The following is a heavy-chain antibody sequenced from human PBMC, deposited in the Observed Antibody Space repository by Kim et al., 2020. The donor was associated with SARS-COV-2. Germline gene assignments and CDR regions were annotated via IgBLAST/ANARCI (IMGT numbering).Heavy chain of an antibody. CDR1: GGTFSSYA. CDR3: ARSTPQRATHSYDTLGHFD. J-gene: IGHJ4*01. D-gene: IGHD3-16*01. CDR2: IIPMFDIT. Sequence: SSVKVSCKASGGTFSSYAINWVRQAPGQELEWMGNIIPMFDITNGAPKFRGRATFTADGSTGTAYMELTSLRSEDTAVYYCARSTPQRATHSYDTLGHFD. V-gene: IGHV1-69*13.